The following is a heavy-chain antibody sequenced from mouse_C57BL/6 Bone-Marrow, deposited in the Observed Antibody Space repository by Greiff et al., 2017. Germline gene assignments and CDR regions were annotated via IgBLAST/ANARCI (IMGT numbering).Heavy chain of an antibody. CDR1: GFNIKDYY. CDR3: ARGVLRMDY. D-gene: IGHD1-1*01. Sequence: QVQLQQSGAELVRPGASVKLSCTASGFNIKDYYMHWVKQRPGRGLEWIGRIDPNSGGTKYNEKFKSKATLTVDKPSSTAYMQLSSLTSEDSAVYYCARGVLRMDYWGQGTSVTVSS. CDR2: IDPNSGGT. J-gene: IGHJ4*01. V-gene: IGHV1-72*01.